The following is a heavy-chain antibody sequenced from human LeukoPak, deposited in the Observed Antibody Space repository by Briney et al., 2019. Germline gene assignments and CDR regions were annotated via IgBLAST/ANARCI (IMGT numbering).Heavy chain of an antibody. CDR3: TRSGAKPTYYYDSSGYYPSPEYFQH. CDR2: IIPIFGTA. V-gene: IGHV1-69*01. CDR1: GGAFSSYA. J-gene: IGHJ1*01. Sequence: GSSVKVSCKASGGAFSSYAIRWVRQAPGQGLEWMGGIIPIFGTANYAQKFQGRVTITADESTSTAYMELSSLRSEDTAVYYCTRSGAKPTYYYDSSGYYPSPEYFQHWGQGTLVTVSS. D-gene: IGHD3-22*01.